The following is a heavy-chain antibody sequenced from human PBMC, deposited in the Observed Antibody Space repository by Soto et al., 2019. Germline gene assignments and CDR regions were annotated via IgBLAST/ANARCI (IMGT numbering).Heavy chain of an antibody. CDR1: GYTFTSYY. Sequence: ASVKVSCKASGYTFTSYYMHWVRHAPGQGLEWMGIINPSGGSTSYAQKFQGRVTMTRDTSTSTVYMELSSLRSEDTAVYYCASVRVGAHLYFDYWGQGTLVTVSS. D-gene: IGHD1-26*01. CDR3: ASVRVGAHLYFDY. V-gene: IGHV1-46*01. J-gene: IGHJ4*02. CDR2: INPSGGST.